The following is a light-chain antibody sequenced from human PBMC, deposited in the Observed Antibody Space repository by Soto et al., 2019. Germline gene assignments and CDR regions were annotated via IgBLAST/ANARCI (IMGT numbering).Light chain of an antibody. CDR2: DAS. J-gene: IGKJ4*01. Sequence: DIQMTQSPSSLSASVGDRVTITCQASQGISKFLNWYQQKPGKAPKLLIYDASNSETGVPSRFSGSGFGTDFTFTISSLQPEDIATYYCQQFDNVPLTFGGGTRVEIK. V-gene: IGKV1-33*01. CDR1: QGISKF. CDR3: QQFDNVPLT.